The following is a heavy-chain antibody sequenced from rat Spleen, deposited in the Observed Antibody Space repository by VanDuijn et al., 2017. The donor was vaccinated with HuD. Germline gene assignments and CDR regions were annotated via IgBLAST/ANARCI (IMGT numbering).Heavy chain of an antibody. V-gene: IGHV5-19*01. Sequence: EVQLVESGGGLVQPGRSLKLSCAASGFTFSNYGMHWIRQAPTKGLEWVASITPSGGGTYYPDSVKGRFTISRDNAKSTLYLQMDSLRSEDTATYYCVSLEGPPDWYFDFWGPGTMVTVSS. J-gene: IGHJ1*01. CDR1: GFTFSNYG. CDR3: VSLEGPPDWYFDF. D-gene: IGHD3-1*01. CDR2: ITPSGGGT.